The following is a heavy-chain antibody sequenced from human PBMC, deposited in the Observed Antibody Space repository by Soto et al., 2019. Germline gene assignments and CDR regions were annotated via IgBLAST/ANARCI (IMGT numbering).Heavy chain of an antibody. CDR3: AREGPGPRFDY. J-gene: IGHJ4*02. V-gene: IGHV1-69*08. CDR2: IIPILGIA. CDR1: GGTFSSYT. Sequence: QVQLVQSGAEVKKPGSSVKVSCKASGGTFSSYTISWVRQAPGQGLEWMGRIIPILGIANYAQKFQGRVTITADKSTSTAYMELSSLRSDDTAVYYCAREGPGPRFDYWGQGTLVTVSS.